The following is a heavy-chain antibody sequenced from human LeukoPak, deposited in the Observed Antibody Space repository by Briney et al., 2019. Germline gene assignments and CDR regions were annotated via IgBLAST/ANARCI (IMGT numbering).Heavy chain of an antibody. J-gene: IGHJ6*01. Sequence: GGSLRLSCGASGITFSSSGMNWVGQAPGKGLEWCSSIILISTFIYSADSAKARFTISREDAQNSLFCQMTSWRADDPALYSLARDTISSTGRPRWSMGMYVWGQGTTVTASS. D-gene: IGHD3-3*01. CDR1: GITFSSSG. CDR2: IILISTFI. V-gene: IGHV3-21*01. CDR3: ARDTISSTGRPRWSMGMYV.